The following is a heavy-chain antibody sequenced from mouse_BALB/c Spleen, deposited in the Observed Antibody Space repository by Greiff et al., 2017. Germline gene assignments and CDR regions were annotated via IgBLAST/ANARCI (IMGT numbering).Heavy chain of an antibody. V-gene: IGHV2-9*02. CDR3: ARDRSAYGNYDAMDY. J-gene: IGHJ4*01. CDR1: GFSLTSYG. D-gene: IGHD2-10*02. CDR2: IWAGGST. Sequence: VQGVESGPGLVAPSQSLSITCTVSGFSLTSYGVHWVRQPPGKGLEWLGVIWAGGSTNYNSALMSRLSISKDNSKSQVFLKMNSLQTDDTAMYYCARDRSAYGNYDAMDYWGQGTSVTVSS.